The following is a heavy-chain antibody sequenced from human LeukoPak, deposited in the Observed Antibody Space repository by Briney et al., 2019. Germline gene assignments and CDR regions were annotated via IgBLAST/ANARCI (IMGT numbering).Heavy chain of an antibody. J-gene: IGHJ4*02. V-gene: IGHV1-18*01. CDR1: DYTFSSDG. CDR3: ANRGQQLYDY. Sequence: SVKVSCKISDYTFSSDGFTWVRQAPGKGLEWMGWINTHNGNKNYAQKFQGRVTMTTDTSPNTAYMDLRSLTSDDTATYYCANRGQQLYDYWGQGTLVTVSS. CDR2: INTHNGNK. D-gene: IGHD6-13*01.